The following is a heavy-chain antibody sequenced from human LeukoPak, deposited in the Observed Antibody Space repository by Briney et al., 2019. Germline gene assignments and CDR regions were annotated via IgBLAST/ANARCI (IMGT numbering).Heavy chain of an antibody. CDR2: IKQDGSEK. CDR3: AREVRGVIGYYYMDV. CDR1: GFTFSSYW. D-gene: IGHD3-10*01. J-gene: IGHJ6*03. Sequence: GGSLRLSCAASGFTFSSYWMSWVRQAPGKGLEWVANIKQDGSEKYYVDSVKGRFTISRDNAKNSLYLQMNSLRAEDTAVYYCAREVRGVIGYYYMDVWGKGTTVTISS. V-gene: IGHV3-7*01.